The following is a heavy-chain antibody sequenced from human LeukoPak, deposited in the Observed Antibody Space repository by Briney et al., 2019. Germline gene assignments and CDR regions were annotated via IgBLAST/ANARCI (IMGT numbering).Heavy chain of an antibody. CDR2: INTDGTVT. D-gene: IGHD6-19*01. V-gene: IGHV3-74*01. J-gene: IGHJ4*02. CDR1: GFTFSNYV. Sequence: GGSLRLSCAASGFTFSNYVMNWVRQAPGKGLESVSRINTDGTVTTYADSVKGRFTVSRDNADNTMFLQMNSVRDEDTAVYYCATKQWLAPPPDSWGQGTPVTVSS. CDR3: ATKQWLAPPPDS.